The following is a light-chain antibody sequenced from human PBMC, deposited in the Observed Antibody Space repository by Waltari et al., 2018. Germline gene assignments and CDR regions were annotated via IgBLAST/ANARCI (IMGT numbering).Light chain of an antibody. CDR1: TSAVGGYNS. J-gene: IGLJ2*01. CDR3: SAYISSSTLEL. CDR2: DVN. Sequence: SALTQPASVSGSPGQSITISCTGTTSAVGGYNSVFWYQQHQGKAPTLMIFDVNNRPSGVCIRFSGSKAGNTASLTISGLQAEDEADYYCSAYISSSTLELFGGGTRLTVL. V-gene: IGLV2-14*03.